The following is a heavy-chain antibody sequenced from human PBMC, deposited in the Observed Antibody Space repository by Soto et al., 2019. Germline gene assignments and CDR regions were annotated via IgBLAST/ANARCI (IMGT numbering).Heavy chain of an antibody. Sequence: EVQLVESGGDLIQPGGSLRVSCAASGFTASSDNMIWVRQAPGKGLEWVAIIYRDGDTHYADSVKGRFTISRDNSENMLFLQMNSLRAEDTAVYYCARDRIGDGGFYVDSWGQGTLVTVSS. D-gene: IGHD2-15*01. CDR3: ARDRIGDGGFYVDS. CDR2: IYRDGDT. V-gene: IGHV3-53*01. J-gene: IGHJ4*02. CDR1: GFTASSDN.